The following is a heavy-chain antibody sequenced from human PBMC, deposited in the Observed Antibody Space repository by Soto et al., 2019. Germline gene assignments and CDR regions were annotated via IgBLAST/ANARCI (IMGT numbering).Heavy chain of an antibody. CDR2: ISAYNGNT. CDR1: GYTFTSYG. J-gene: IGHJ5*02. Sequence: QVQLVQSGAEVKKPGASVKVSCKASGYTFTSYGISWVRQAPGQGLEWMGWISAYNGNTNYAQKLQGRVTMTTDTSTSTAYMELRSLRSDDTAVYYCARITIFGVVTHECWFDPWGQGTLVTVSS. D-gene: IGHD3-3*01. CDR3: ARITIFGVVTHECWFDP. V-gene: IGHV1-18*01.